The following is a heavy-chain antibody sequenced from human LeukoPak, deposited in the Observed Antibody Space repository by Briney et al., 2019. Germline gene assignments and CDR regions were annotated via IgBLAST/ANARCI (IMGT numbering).Heavy chain of an antibody. V-gene: IGHV3-21*01. J-gene: IGHJ6*02. CDR1: GFTFSSYS. CDR3: ARRIGAITMIVAYYYYYGMDV. Sequence: PGGSLRLSCAASGFTFSSYSMNWVRQAPGKGLEWVSSISSSSSYIYYADSVKGRFTISRDNAKNSLYLQMDSLRVEDTAVYYCARRIGAITMIVAYYYYYGMDVWGQGTTVTVSS. CDR2: ISSSSSYI. D-gene: IGHD3-22*01.